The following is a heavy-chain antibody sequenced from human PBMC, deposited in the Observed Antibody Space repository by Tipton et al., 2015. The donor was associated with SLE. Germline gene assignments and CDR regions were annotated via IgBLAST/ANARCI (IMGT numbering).Heavy chain of an antibody. CDR1: GGPITSDNW. CDR2: IHHGGST. J-gene: IGHJ5*02. CDR3: ARASKAAGDGWFDP. Sequence: GLVKPSGTLSLTCAVSGGPITSDNWWSWVCQPPGKGLEWIGDIHHGGSTNYNPSLKSRVTISVDKSKNQFSLRLRSVTAADTAVYYCARASKAAGDGWFDPWGQGTLVTVSS. D-gene: IGHD6-13*01. V-gene: IGHV4-4*02.